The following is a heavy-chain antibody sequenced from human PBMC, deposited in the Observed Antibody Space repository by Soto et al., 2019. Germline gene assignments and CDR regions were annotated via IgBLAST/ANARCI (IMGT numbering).Heavy chain of an antibody. D-gene: IGHD3-22*01. V-gene: IGHV1-69*13. CDR2: IIPIFGTA. J-gene: IGHJ4*02. Sequence: SVKVSCKASGGTFSSYAISWVRQAPGQGLEWMGGIIPIFGTANYAQKFQGRVTITADESTSTAYMELSSLRSEDTAVYYCAGGPWSYYDSSGYYTLDYWGQGTLVTVSS. CDR1: GGTFSSYA. CDR3: AGGPWSYYDSSGYYTLDY.